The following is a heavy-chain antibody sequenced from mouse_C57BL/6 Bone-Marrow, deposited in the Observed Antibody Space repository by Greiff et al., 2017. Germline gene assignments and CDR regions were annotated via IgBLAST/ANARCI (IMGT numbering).Heavy chain of an antibody. V-gene: IGHV14-4*01. J-gene: IGHJ3*01. Sequence: SGAELVRPGASVKLSCTASGFNIKDDYMHWVKQRPEQGLEWIGWIDPENGDTEYASKFQGKATITADTSSNTAYLQLSSLTSEDTAVYYCTTRGFYYYGSSSWFAYWGQGTLVTVSA. CDR1: GFNIKDDY. CDR3: TTRGFYYYGSSSWFAY. CDR2: IDPENGDT. D-gene: IGHD1-1*01.